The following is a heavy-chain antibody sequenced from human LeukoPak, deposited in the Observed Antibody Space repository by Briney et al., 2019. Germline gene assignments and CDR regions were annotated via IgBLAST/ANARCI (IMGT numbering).Heavy chain of an antibody. CDR1: GGTFSSYA. V-gene: IGHV1-69*13. Sequence: SVKVSCKASGGTFSSYAISWVRQAPGQGLEWMGGIIPIFGTANYAQKFQGRVTITADESTSTAYMELRSLRSDDTAVYYCARDRKYYYDSSGRPNAYYYYGMDVWGQGTTVTVSS. CDR2: IIPIFGTA. D-gene: IGHD3-22*01. CDR3: ARDRKYYYDSSGRPNAYYYYGMDV. J-gene: IGHJ6*02.